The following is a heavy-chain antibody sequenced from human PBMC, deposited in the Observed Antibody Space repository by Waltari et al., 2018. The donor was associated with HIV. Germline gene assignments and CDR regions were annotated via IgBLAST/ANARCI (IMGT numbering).Heavy chain of an antibody. CDR3: ARGGRGGYYYGMDV. J-gene: IGHJ6*02. CDR1: GFTFSSYD. CDR2: IGTAGDT. D-gene: IGHD3-3*01. V-gene: IGHV3-13*04. Sequence: EVQLVESGGGLVQPGGSLRLSCAASGFTFSSYDMHWVRQATGKGLEWVSAIGTAGDTYYPGSVKGRFTISRENAKNSLYLQMNSLRAGDTAVYYCARGGRGGYYYGMDVWGQGTTVTVSS.